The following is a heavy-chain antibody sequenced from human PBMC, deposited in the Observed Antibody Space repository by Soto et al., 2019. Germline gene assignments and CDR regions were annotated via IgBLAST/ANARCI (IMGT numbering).Heavy chain of an antibody. CDR1: GFTFSSYG. CDR2: ISYDGSNK. V-gene: IGHV3-30*18. CDR3: AKGLAYFGGDCYSHFDL. Sequence: QVQLVESGGGVVQPGRSLRLSCAASGFTFSSYGMHWVRQAPGKGLEWVAVISYDGSNKYYADSVKGRFTISRDNSKNTLYLQMNSLRAEDTAVYYCAKGLAYFGGDCYSHFDLWGRGTLVTVSS. J-gene: IGHJ2*01. D-gene: IGHD2-21*02.